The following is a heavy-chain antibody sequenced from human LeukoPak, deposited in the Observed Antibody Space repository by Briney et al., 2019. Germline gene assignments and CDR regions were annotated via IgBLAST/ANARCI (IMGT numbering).Heavy chain of an antibody. V-gene: IGHV3-23*01. D-gene: IGHD7-27*01. Sequence: GGTLRLSCVASGFSFSYHGMNWVRLAPGKGLEWVSGVSPPGGGTYYADSVKGRFTISRDDSRNTLSLQMNSLRVEDTAVYYCARDLAWGAIDYWGQGILVAVSS. J-gene: IGHJ4*02. CDR3: ARDLAWGAIDY. CDR1: GFSFSYHG. CDR2: VSPPGGGT.